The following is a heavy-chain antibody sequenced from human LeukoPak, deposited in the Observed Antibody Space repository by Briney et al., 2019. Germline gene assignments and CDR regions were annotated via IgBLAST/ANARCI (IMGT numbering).Heavy chain of an antibody. V-gene: IGHV3-30*02. J-gene: IGHJ4*02. D-gene: IGHD1-26*01. CDR1: GFTFSSYG. Sequence: GGSLRLSCAASGFTFSSYGMHWVRQAPGKGLEWVAFIRYDGSNKYYADSVKGRFTISRDNAKNTLYLQMNSLRAEDTAVYYCARDLKVVGATYAFGYWGQGTLVTVSS. CDR2: IRYDGSNK. CDR3: ARDLKVVGATYAFGY.